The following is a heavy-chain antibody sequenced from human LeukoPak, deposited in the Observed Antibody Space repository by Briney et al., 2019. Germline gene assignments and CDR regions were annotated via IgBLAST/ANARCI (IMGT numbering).Heavy chain of an antibody. Sequence: SETLSLTCGVSGSSISNTNWWSWVSQPPGQGLEWIGEISLTGLTHYNPSLESRVTVSLDKSKNQLSLNLTSVTAADTAVYYCSRENGAFSPFGYWGQGTLVTVLS. CDR2: ISLTGLT. J-gene: IGHJ4*02. D-gene: IGHD2-8*01. V-gene: IGHV4-4*02. CDR3: SRENGAFSPFGY. CDR1: GSSISNTNW.